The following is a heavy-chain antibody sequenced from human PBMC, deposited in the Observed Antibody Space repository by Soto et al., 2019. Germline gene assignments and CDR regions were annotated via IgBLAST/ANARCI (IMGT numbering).Heavy chain of an antibody. CDR2: INAGNGNT. Sequence: QVQLVQSGAEVKKPGASVKVSCKASGYTFTSYAMHWVRQAPGQRLEWMGWINAGNGNTKYSQKFQGRVTITRDTPASTAYMELSSLGYEHTAVYYCARISRCPHYYYYGLHLWGQGTPVTVSS. V-gene: IGHV1-3*01. J-gene: IGHJ6*02. CDR3: ARISRCPHYYYYGLHL. CDR1: GYTFTSYA. D-gene: IGHD3-3*02.